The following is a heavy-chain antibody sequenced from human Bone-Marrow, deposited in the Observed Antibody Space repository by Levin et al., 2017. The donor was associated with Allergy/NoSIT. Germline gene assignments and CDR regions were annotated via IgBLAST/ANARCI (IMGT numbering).Heavy chain of an antibody. V-gene: IGHV3-20*01. D-gene: IGHD6-19*01. Sequence: RAGESLKISYAASGFTFDDYGMSWVRQVPGKGLEWVAGIQWNGGSIGYGDFVKGRFSISRDNAKNSLYLEMKSLRVEDTALYHCARHLPTGWYLYNGMDVWGQGTTVTVSS. CDR3: ARHLPTGWYLYNGMDV. CDR2: IQWNGGSI. CDR1: GFTFDDYG. J-gene: IGHJ6*02.